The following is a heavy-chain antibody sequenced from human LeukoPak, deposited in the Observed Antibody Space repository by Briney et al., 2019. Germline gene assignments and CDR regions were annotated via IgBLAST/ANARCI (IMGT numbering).Heavy chain of an antibody. V-gene: IGHV1-69*13. D-gene: IGHD2-15*01. CDR1: GGTFSSYA. CDR2: IIPIFGTA. Sequence: GASVKVSCKASGGTFSSYAISWVRQAPGQGLECMGGIIPIFGTANYAQKFQGRVTITADESTSTAYMELSSLRSEDTAVYYCARSEGYCSGGSCYLTLDYWGQGTLVTVSS. J-gene: IGHJ4*02. CDR3: ARSEGYCSGGSCYLTLDY.